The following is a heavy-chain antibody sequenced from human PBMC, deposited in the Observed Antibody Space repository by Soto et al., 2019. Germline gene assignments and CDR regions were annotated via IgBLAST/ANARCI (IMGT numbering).Heavy chain of an antibody. CDR3: AHRVLRTVFGLVTTTAIYFDF. CDR2: IYWDDDK. CDR1: GFSLTTSGVG. V-gene: IGHV2-5*02. J-gene: IGHJ4*02. D-gene: IGHD3-3*01. Sequence: QITLNESGPAQVKPRQTLTLTCTFSGFSLTTSGVGVGWISQSPGRAPEWLALIYWDDDKRYSPSLKSRLTITKDVSKNQVVLTMADLDPADTATYYCAHRVLRTVFGLVTTTAIYFDFWGQGTPVAVSS.